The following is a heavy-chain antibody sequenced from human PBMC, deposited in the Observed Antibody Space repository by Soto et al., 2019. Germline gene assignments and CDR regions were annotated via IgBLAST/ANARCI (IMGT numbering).Heavy chain of an antibody. CDR1: GGSIGTFY. CDR2: VYSGGNT. V-gene: IGHV4-59*01. D-gene: IGHD6-6*01. CDR3: AREFSNSPEAFDFFD. J-gene: IGHJ4*02. Sequence: LSLTCSVSGGSIGTFYWSWIRQPPGKRLEWIGFVYSGGNTNYTNYNPSLKSRVTISIDTSRNQFSLKLSSVTAADTAVYYCAREFSNSPEAFDFFDWGQGALVTVSS.